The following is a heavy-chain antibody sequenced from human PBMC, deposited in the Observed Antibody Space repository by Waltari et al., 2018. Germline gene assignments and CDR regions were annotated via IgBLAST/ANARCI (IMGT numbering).Heavy chain of an antibody. V-gene: IGHV1-8*01. D-gene: IGHD6-19*01. CDR2: MNTTIGSS. CDR1: GYTFTSYH. Sequence: QVQLVQSGAEVKTPGASVKVSCTASGYTFTSYHTNWVRQAPGQGLEWRGWMNTTIGSSAFEEKFQGRVTMTRDTSINTAYMELSGLRSEDTAVYYCAREFRSAAGHLNGMDIWGQGTAVTVSS. CDR3: AREFRSAAGHLNGMDI. J-gene: IGHJ6*02.